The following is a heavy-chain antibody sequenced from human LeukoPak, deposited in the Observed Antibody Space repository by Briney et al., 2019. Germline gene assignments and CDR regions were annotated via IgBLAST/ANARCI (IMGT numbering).Heavy chain of an antibody. Sequence: SQTLSLTCAISGDSVSSSSAAWNWIGQSPSRGLEWLGRTYYRSKWYNDYAVSVKSRITINPDTSKNQFSLQLNSVTPEDTAVYYCARTFEMATIPDYWFDAWGQGTLVTVSS. CDR1: GDSVSSSSAA. CDR3: ARTFEMATIPDYWFDA. V-gene: IGHV6-1*01. CDR2: TYYRSKWYN. D-gene: IGHD5-24*01. J-gene: IGHJ5*02.